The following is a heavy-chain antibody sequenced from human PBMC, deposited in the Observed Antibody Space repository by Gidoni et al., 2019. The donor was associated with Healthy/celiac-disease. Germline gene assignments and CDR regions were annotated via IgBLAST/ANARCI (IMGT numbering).Heavy chain of an antibody. J-gene: IGHJ4*02. V-gene: IGHV4-34*01. CDR1: GGSFSGYY. Sequence: QVQLQQWGAGLLKPSETLSLTCAVYGGSFSGYYWSWIRQPPGKGLEWIGEINHSGSTNYNPSLKSRVTISVDTSKNQFSLNLSSVTAADTAVYDCASDYGGNPTGYWGQGTLVTVSS. D-gene: IGHD4-17*01. CDR2: INHSGST. CDR3: ASDYGGNPTGY.